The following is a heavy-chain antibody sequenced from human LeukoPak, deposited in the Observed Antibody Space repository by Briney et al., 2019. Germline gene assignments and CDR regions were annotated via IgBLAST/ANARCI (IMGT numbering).Heavy chain of an antibody. CDR2: MNPNTGNT. J-gene: IGHJ4*02. CDR1: GYTFTSYD. D-gene: IGHD3-16*01. CDR3: ARGTKSGLGESSIGY. Sequence: PSVKVSCKASGYTFTSYDINWVRQAPGQGLEWMGWMNPNTGNTGYAQKFQDRVSITRNTSISTAYMELNSLRSEDTAVYYCARGTKSGLGESSIGYWGQGTLVTVSS. V-gene: IGHV1-8*03.